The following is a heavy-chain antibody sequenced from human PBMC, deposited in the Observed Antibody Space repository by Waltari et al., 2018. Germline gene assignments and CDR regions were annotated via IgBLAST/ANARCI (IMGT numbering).Heavy chain of an antibody. Sequence: QVHLVQSGAEVKKPGSSVRVSCKASGGTFSSYEFNWVRQAPGQGLEWMVGIIPSCCTPIYAQKFQSRVTITADTSTTTAYMELSILRFEDTAVYYCARDPKGTTVIYDAFDLWGQGTMVSVSS. V-gene: IGHV1-69*14. CDR2: IIPSCCTP. CDR3: ARDPKGTTVIYDAFDL. D-gene: IGHD4-17*01. J-gene: IGHJ3*01. CDR1: GGTFSSYE.